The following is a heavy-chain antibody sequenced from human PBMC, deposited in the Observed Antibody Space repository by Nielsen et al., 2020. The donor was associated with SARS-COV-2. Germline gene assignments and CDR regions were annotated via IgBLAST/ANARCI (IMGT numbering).Heavy chain of an antibody. Sequence: SQTLSPTCAISGDSVSSSSAAWNSIRPSPSRGLEWLGRTYYRSKWYNDYAVSVKSRITINPDTSKNQFSLHLNSVTPEDTAVYYCARARGAYGDYYYYYYTDVWGKGTTVTVSS. D-gene: IGHD4-17*01. J-gene: IGHJ6*03. CDR2: TYYRSKWYN. CDR3: ARARGAYGDYYYYYYTDV. V-gene: IGHV6-1*01. CDR1: GDSVSSSSAA.